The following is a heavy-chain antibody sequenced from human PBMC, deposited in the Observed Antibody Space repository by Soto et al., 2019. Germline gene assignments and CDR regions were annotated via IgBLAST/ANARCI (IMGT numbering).Heavy chain of an antibody. V-gene: IGHV4-34*01. CDR3: ARHHVRGRTIAGAAEF. Sequence: QVHLQQWGAGLLKPSETLSLTCAVYGGSLSGYYWSWIRQPPGKALEWIGEFNHSGDTNYNPSLKRRVTISVDTSKNQLFLNLSSVTAADTAMYYCARHHVRGRTIAGAAEFWGQGTLVTVSS. D-gene: IGHD1-26*01. CDR1: GGSLSGYY. J-gene: IGHJ4*02. CDR2: FNHSGDT.